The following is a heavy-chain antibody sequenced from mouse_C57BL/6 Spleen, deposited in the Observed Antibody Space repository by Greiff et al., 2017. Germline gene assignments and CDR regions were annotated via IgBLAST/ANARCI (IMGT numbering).Heavy chain of an antibody. D-gene: IGHD4-1*01. CDR3: ARELGRSWFAY. J-gene: IGHJ3*01. CDR1: GYTFTSYW. CDR2: IDPSDSST. Sequence: LQQPGAELVKPGASVKLSCKASGYTFTSYWMQWVKQRPGQGLEWIGEIDPSDSSTNYNQKFKGKATLTVDTSSSTAYMQLSSLTSGVSAVYYGARELGRSWFAYWGQGTLVTVSA. V-gene: IGHV1-50*01.